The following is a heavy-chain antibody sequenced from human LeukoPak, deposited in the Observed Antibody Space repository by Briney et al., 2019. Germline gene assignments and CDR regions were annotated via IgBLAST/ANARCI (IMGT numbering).Heavy chain of an antibody. J-gene: IGHJ3*02. Sequence: SETLSLTCTVSGGSISSSSYYWGWIRQPPGKGLEWIGSIYYSGSTYYNPSLKSRVTISVDTSKNQFSLKLSSVTAADTAVYYCARVRLYCSSTSCPHAFDIWGQGTMVTVSS. CDR2: IYYSGST. V-gene: IGHV4-39*01. CDR1: GGSISSSSYY. CDR3: ARVRLYCSSTSCPHAFDI. D-gene: IGHD2-2*01.